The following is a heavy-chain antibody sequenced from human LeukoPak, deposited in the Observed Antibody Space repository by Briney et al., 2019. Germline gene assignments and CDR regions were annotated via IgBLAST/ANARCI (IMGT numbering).Heavy chain of an antibody. J-gene: IGHJ4*02. Sequence: SETLSLTCTVSGGSISSSSYYWGWIRQPPGKGLEWIGSIYYSGSTYYNPSLKSRVTMSVDTSNNQLSLMMTSVTAADTAVFYCARTPQGDNYFDYWGQGHLVTVSS. CDR2: IYYSGST. CDR3: ARTPQGDNYFDY. CDR1: GGSISSSSYY. V-gene: IGHV4-39*07. D-gene: IGHD3-9*01.